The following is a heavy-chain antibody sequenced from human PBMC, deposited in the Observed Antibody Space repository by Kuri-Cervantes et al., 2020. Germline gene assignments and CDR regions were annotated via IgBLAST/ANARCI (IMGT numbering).Heavy chain of an antibody. CDR2: IIPILGLA. CDR3: ARDGRRKGAADYGDYDYGHYYYGMDV. D-gene: IGHD4-17*01. J-gene: IGHJ6*02. Sequence: SETVSCKASGGTFSSYTISWVRQAPGQGLEWMGRIIPILGLANYAQKFQGRVTITADKSTSTAYMELSSLRSEDTAVYCGARDGRRKGAADYGDYDYGHYYYGMDVWGQGTTVTVSS. CDR1: GGTFSSYT. V-gene: IGHV1-69*04.